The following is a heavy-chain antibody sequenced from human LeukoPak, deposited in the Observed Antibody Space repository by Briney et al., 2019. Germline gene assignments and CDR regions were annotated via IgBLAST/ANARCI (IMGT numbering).Heavy chain of an antibody. CDR2: IYYSGST. Sequence: PSETLSLTCTVSGGSISSYYWSWIRQPPGKGPEWIGYIYYSGSTNYNPSLKSRVTISVDTSKNQFSLRLSSVTAADTAVYYCARGVPTYYDFWSGYYEGVYYYYYMDVWGKGTTVTVSS. CDR3: ARGVPTYYDFWSGYYEGVYYYYYMDV. D-gene: IGHD3-3*01. V-gene: IGHV4-59*01. CDR1: GGSISSYY. J-gene: IGHJ6*03.